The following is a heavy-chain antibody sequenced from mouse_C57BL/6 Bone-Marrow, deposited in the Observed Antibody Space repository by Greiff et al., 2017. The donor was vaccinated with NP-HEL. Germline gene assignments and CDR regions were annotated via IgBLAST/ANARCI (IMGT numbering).Heavy chain of an antibody. J-gene: IGHJ3*01. V-gene: IGHV1-81*01. CDR3: AGQVYYGAWFAY. CDR2: IYPRSGNT. CDR1: GYTFTSYG. Sequence: QVQLQQSGAELARPGASVKLSCKASGYTFTSYGISWVKQRTGQGLEWIGEIYPRSGNTYYNEKFKGKATLTADKSSSTAYIELRSQTAEDSAFYFSAGQVYYGAWFAYWGQGTLVTVSA. D-gene: IGHD1-1*01.